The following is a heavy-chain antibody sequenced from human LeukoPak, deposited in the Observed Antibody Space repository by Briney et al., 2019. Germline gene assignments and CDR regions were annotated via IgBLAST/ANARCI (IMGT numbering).Heavy chain of an antibody. CDR3: AREVSGRSITVVREAFGMDV. V-gene: IGHV3-48*03. J-gene: IGHJ6*02. CDR1: GFTFSSYE. D-gene: IGHD3-10*01. Sequence: QPGESLRLSCAASGFTFSSYEMNWVRQAPGKGLEWVSYISNSDSSEYYAESVKGRFTISRDNAKNSLYLQMNSLRAEDTAVYYCAREVSGRSITVVREAFGMDVWGQGTTVTVSS. CDR2: ISNSDSSE.